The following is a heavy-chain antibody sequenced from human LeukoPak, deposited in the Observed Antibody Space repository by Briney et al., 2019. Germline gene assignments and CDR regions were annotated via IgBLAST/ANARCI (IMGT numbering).Heavy chain of an antibody. CDR2: INPDNDAT. V-gene: IGHV1-2*02. CDR1: GYTFTDYY. D-gene: IGHD3-22*01. Sequence: ASVKVSCKTSGYTFTDYYIHWVRQAPGQGLEWMGWINPDNDATDYAPKFQGRVTMTRDTSISTAYVELSSLRSDDTALYYCARSDSSDLLDYWGQGTLVTVSS. CDR3: ARSDSSDLLDY. J-gene: IGHJ4*02.